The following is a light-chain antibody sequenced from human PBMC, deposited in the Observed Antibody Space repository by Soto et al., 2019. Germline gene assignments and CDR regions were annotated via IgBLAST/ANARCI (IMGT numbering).Light chain of an antibody. Sequence: DIQMTQSPSLLSASIGDRVTITCRASQHIATSLSWFQHKVGKAPTLLIYGASALQSGVPSRFSGRGSGTHFALATSRLQPEDFATDYGHQSSSAPRTFGRGTRVDLK. J-gene: IGKJ1*01. CDR2: GAS. CDR3: HQSSSAPRT. V-gene: IGKV1-39*01. CDR1: QHIATS.